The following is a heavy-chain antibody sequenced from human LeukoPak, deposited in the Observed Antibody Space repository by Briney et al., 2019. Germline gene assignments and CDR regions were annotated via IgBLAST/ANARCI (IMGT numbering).Heavy chain of an antibody. Sequence: ASVKVSCEASGYTFTDYYMQWVRQAPGQGLEWMGRINPNSGGTNYAQKFQGRVTMTRDTSTSTAYVELSRLKSDDTAVYYCARDYDIPSWGQGTLVTVSS. CDR3: ARDYDIPS. CDR2: INPNSGGT. V-gene: IGHV1-2*06. J-gene: IGHJ4*02. CDR1: GYTFTDYY. D-gene: IGHD3-9*01.